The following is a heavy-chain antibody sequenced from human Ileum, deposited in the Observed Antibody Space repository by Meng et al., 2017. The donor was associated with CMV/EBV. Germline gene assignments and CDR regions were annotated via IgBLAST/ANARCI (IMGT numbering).Heavy chain of an antibody. CDR3: AKDRQDDGIWEFDS. D-gene: IGHD1-26*01. J-gene: IGHJ4*02. V-gene: IGHV3-53*01. CDR2: VFQGGRE. Sequence: ASGFTFSLSTLSWVRQAPRKGLEWVAGVFQGGREHYRESVKGRFTISRDNSRSTVYLQMNSLRPEDTAVYYCAKDRQDDGIWEFDSWGQGTLVTVSS. CDR1: GFTFSLST.